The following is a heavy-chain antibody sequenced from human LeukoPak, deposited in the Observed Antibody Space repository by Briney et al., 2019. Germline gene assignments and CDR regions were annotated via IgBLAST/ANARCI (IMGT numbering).Heavy chain of an antibody. Sequence: GGCLRLSCAASGFTFSSYGMSWVRQAPGKGLEWVSAISGSGGSTYYADSVKGRFTISRDNSKNTLYLQMNSLRAEDTAVYYCAKMPRDPNWFDPWGQGTLVTVSS. D-gene: IGHD2-2*01. CDR2: ISGSGGST. CDR3: AKMPRDPNWFDP. V-gene: IGHV3-23*01. J-gene: IGHJ5*02. CDR1: GFTFSSYG.